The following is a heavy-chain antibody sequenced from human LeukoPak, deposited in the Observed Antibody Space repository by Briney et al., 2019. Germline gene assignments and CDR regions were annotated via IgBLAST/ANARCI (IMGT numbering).Heavy chain of an antibody. CDR1: GYTLTELS. Sequence: ASVKVSCKVSGYTLTELSMHWVRQAPGKGLEWMGGFDPEDGETIYAQKFQGRVTMTEDTSTDTAYMELSSLRSEDTAVYYCATAKVDYDSSGYYGLYFDYWGQGTLVPVSS. V-gene: IGHV1-24*01. D-gene: IGHD3-22*01. CDR3: ATAKVDYDSSGYYGLYFDY. J-gene: IGHJ4*02. CDR2: FDPEDGET.